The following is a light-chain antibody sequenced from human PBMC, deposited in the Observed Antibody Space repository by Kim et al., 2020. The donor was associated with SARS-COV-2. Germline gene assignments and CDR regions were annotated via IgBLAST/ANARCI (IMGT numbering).Light chain of an antibody. J-gene: IGLJ3*02. Sequence: LTQPPSVSKGLRQTATLTCTGNSNNVGNQGAAWLQQHQGHPPKLLSYRNNNRPSGISERLSASRSGNTVSLTITGLQPEDEADYYCSAWDSSLSNWVFGGGTQLTVL. CDR2: RNN. CDR1: SNNVGNQG. CDR3: SAWDSSLSNWV. V-gene: IGLV10-54*01.